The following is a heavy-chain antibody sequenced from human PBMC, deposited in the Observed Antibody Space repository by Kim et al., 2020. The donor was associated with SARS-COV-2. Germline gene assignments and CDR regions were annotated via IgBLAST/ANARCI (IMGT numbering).Heavy chain of an antibody. CDR2: INHSGST. V-gene: IGHV4-34*01. D-gene: IGHD2-15*01. J-gene: IGHJ6*03. Sequence: SETLSLTCAVYGGSFSGYYWSWIRQPPGKGLEWIGEINHSGSTNYNPSLKSRVTISVDTSKNQFSLKLSSVTAADTAVYYCARGRYYCSGGSCYYYYYY. CDR3: ARGRYYCSGGSCYYYYYY. CDR1: GGSFSGYY.